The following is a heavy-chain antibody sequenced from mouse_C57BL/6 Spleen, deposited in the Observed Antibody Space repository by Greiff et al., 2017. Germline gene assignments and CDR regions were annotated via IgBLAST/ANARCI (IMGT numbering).Heavy chain of an antibody. J-gene: IGHJ4*01. CDR3: GRDDGELTAMDY. CDR1: GYAFSSSW. CDR2: IYPGAGDT. Sequence: VQLQQSGPELVKPGASVKISCKASGYAFSSSWMNWVKQRPGKGLEWIGRIYPGAGDTNYNGKFKGKATLTADKSSSTAYMQLSSLTSEDSAVYFCGRDDGELTAMDYWGQGTSVTVSS. D-gene: IGHD2-12*01. V-gene: IGHV1-82*01.